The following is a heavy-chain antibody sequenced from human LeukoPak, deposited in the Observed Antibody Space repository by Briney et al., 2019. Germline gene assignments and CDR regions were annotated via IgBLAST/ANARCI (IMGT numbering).Heavy chain of an antibody. CDR3: ARELGRDGYNLLDS. D-gene: IGHD5-24*01. CDR1: GDSVSSNSAA. CDR2: TYYRSRWYN. V-gene: IGHV6-1*01. J-gene: IGHJ4*02. Sequence: SQTLSLTCALSGDSVSSNSAAWNWVRQSPSRGLEWLGRTYYRSRWYNDYAVSVKSRIIIRPDTSKNQCTLQLNSVTPEDTAVYYCARELGRDGYNLLDSWGQGTLVTVSS.